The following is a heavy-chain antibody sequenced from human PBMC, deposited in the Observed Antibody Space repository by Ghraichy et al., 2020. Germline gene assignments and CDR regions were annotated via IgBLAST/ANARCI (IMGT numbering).Heavy chain of an antibody. D-gene: IGHD1-26*01. CDR1: GFTFSNYW. CDR3: ARVPSGTYHLDN. CDR2: ISTDGTIA. V-gene: IGHV3-74*01. Sequence: GGSLRLSCAASGFTFSNYWMHWVRQAPGKRLVCVSRISTDGTIAIYADSVKGRFTISRDNAKNTLYLQMNSLRADDTALYFCARVPSGTYHLDNWGQGALVTVSS. J-gene: IGHJ4*02.